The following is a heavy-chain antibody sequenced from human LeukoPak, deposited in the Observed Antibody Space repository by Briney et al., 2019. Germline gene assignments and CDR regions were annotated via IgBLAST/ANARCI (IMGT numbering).Heavy chain of an antibody. CDR1: GGSFSGYY. V-gene: IGHV4-34*12. CDR2: IVHSGDT. CDR3: ARFGSSTWYKGAFDI. J-gene: IGHJ3*02. D-gene: IGHD6-13*01. Sequence: SETLSLTCAPYGGSFSGYYWSWIRQPPGKGLEWIGEIVHSGDTKYNPSLKSRVTILVDTSKNQFSLNLTSVTAADTAVYYCARFGSSTWYKGAFDIWGQGTMVTVAS.